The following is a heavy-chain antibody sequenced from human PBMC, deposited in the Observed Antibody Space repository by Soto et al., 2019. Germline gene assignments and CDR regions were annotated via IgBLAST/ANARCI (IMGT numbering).Heavy chain of an antibody. CDR1: AGSIRSGDYY. V-gene: IGHV4-30-4*01. Sequence: QVQLQESGPGLVKPSQTLSLTCTVSAGSIRSGDYYWTWIRQPPGKGLEWIGYIDPSRSAYYNPCCKSRPTISIDTSNHQFSLKMTSVTAADTAVYYCAGELGTFYFGPWGQGTLVTVSS. D-gene: IGHD7-27*01. CDR3: AGELGTFYFGP. J-gene: IGHJ4*02. CDR2: IDPSRSA.